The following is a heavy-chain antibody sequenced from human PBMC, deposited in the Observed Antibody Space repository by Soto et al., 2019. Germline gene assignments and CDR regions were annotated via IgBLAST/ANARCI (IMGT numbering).Heavy chain of an antibody. Sequence: SETLSLTCAVSGCSISSGGYSWSWIRQPPGKGLEWIGYIYHSGSTYYNPSLKSRVTISVDKSKNQFSLKLSSVTAADTAVYYCARVSGPYSEYLQHWGQGTLVTVSS. V-gene: IGHV4-30-2*01. J-gene: IGHJ1*01. CDR3: ARVSGPYSEYLQH. D-gene: IGHD2-15*01. CDR2: IYHSGST. CDR1: GCSISSGGYS.